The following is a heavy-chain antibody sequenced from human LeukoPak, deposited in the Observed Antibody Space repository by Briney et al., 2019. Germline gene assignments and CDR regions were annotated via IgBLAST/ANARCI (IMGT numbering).Heavy chain of an antibody. Sequence: GRSLRLSCAASGFTFSKYGMHWVRQAPGKGLEWVALIWYDGSSEYYADSVKGRFTISRDNSKNTLYLQMNSLRAEDTAVYYCAKDAGLVRGIIGYYYYYMDVWGKGTTVTVSS. CDR3: AKDAGLVRGIIGYYYYYMDV. D-gene: IGHD3-10*01. J-gene: IGHJ6*03. CDR2: IWYDGSSE. V-gene: IGHV3-33*06. CDR1: GFTFSKYG.